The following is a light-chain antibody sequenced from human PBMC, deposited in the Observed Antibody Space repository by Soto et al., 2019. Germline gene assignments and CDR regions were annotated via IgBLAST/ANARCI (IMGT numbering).Light chain of an antibody. J-gene: IGKJ1*01. CDR3: QQYNSDLWT. CDR2: DAS. Sequence: DIQMTQSPSTLSASVGDRITITCRASQSISSWLAWYQQKPGKAPKLLIYDASSLESGVPSRFSGSGSGTEFTLTIISLQPDDFATYYCQQYNSDLWTFGQGTKVDIK. CDR1: QSISSW. V-gene: IGKV1-5*01.